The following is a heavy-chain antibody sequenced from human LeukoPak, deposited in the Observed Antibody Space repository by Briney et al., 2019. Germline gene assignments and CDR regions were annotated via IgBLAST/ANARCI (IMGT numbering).Heavy chain of an antibody. V-gene: IGHV5-10-1*01. J-gene: IGHJ6*04. CDR3: ARQRDYGDQRAYYYGMDV. Sequence: GESLKNSRKGSGYSLSRYWISWVRQMPREGLEWVGGVDSSDSYTNYSPSFQGHVTISADKSISTAYLQWSSLKASDTAMYYCARQRDYGDQRAYYYGMDVWGKGTTVTVSS. CDR1: GYSLSRYW. D-gene: IGHD4-17*01. CDR2: VDSSDSYT.